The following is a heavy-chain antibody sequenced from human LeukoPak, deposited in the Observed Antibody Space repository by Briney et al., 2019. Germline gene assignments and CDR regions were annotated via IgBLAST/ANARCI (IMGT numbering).Heavy chain of an antibody. CDR3: ARQGDYYNSNAGYFDY. D-gene: IGHD3-22*01. CDR2: IYTSGST. J-gene: IGHJ4*02. V-gene: IGHV4-61*02. Sequence: PSETLSLTCTVSGGSISSGSYYWSWIRQPAGKGLEWIGRIYTSGSTNYNPSLKSRVTISVDTSKNQFSLKLSSVTAADTAVYYCARQGDYYNSNAGYFDYWGQGTLVTVSS. CDR1: GGSISSGSYY.